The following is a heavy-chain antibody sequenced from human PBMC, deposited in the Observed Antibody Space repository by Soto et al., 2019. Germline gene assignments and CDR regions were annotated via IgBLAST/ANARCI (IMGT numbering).Heavy chain of an antibody. J-gene: IGHJ6*02. Sequence: KTSETLSLTCAVYGGSFSGYYWSWIRQPPGKGLEWIGEINHSGSTNYNPSLKSRVTISVDTSKNQFSLKLSSVTAADTTVYYCARWRVRGVIDAYYYYGMDVWGQGTTVTVS. D-gene: IGHD3-10*01. CDR3: ARWRVRGVIDAYYYYGMDV. V-gene: IGHV4-34*01. CDR1: GGSFSGYY. CDR2: INHSGST.